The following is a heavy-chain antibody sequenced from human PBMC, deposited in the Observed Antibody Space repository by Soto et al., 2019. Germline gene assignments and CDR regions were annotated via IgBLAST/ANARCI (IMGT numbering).Heavy chain of an antibody. CDR1: GFTFSSYA. CDR2: ISGSGGST. D-gene: IGHD3-3*01. J-gene: IGHJ6*01. Sequence: LRLSCAASGFTFSSYAMSWVRQAPGKGLEWVSAISGSGGSTYYADSVKGRFTISRDNSKNTLYLQMNSLRAEDTAVYYCAKGKRYDFWSGYYDHYYYYYRIHVWGQASTVSVSS. CDR3: AKGKRYDFWSGYYDHYYYYYRIHV. V-gene: IGHV3-23*01.